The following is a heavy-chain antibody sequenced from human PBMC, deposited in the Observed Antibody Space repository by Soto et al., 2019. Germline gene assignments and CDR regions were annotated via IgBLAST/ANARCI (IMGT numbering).Heavy chain of an antibody. CDR2: INPSGGST. CDR3: ARDQYGGSVDP. CDR1: RFTFTSHS. V-gene: IGHV1-46*03. Sequence: APVKVSWEAPRFTFTSHSMHSVRQAPGQGLEWMGIINPSGGSTSYAQKFQGRVTMTRDTSTSTVYMELSSLRSEDTAVYYCARDQYGGSVDPWGQGTLVTVSS. J-gene: IGHJ5*02. D-gene: IGHD3-16*01.